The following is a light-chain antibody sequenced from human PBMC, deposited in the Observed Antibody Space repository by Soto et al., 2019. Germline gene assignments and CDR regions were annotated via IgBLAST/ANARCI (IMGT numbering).Light chain of an antibody. V-gene: IGKV1-39*01. J-gene: IGKJ1*01. CDR1: QSISSY. CDR3: QQSYSTPQT. CDR2: AAS. Sequence: DIQMTQSPSCLSASVGDRVTITCRASQSISSYLNWYQQKPGKAPKLLIYAASSLQSGVPSRFSGSGSGTDFTLTISSLQPEDFATYYCQQSYSTPQTFGQGTKVDI.